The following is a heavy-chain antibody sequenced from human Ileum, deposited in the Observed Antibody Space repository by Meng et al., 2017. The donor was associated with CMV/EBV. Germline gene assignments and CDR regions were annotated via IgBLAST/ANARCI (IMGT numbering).Heavy chain of an antibody. CDR3: ARVESNSSGWFVSY. CDR1: GGSISSSSYY. V-gene: IGHV4-39*06. Sequence: RLHLQESGPGLVKPSETLSLIFTVSGGSISSSSYYLAWIRQPPGKGLEWIGSIYYSGSTYYNPSLKSRVTISVDTSKNQFSLKLTSVTAADTAVHFCARVESNSSGWFVSYWGQGALVTVSS. D-gene: IGHD6-19*01. J-gene: IGHJ4*02. CDR2: IYYSGST.